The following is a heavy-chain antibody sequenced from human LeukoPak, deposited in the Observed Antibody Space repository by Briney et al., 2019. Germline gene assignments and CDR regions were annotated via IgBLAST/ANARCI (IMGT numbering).Heavy chain of an antibody. V-gene: IGHV3-74*01. Sequence: GGSLRLSCAASGFTFSSYWMHWVRQAPGKGLVWVSRINGDGSSTSYADSVKGRFTISRDNAKNTLYLQMNSLRAEDTAVYYCGRESGAAARTFDYWGQGTLVTVSS. CDR3: GRESGAAARTFDY. CDR1: GFTFSSYW. CDR2: INGDGSST. J-gene: IGHJ4*02. D-gene: IGHD6-6*01.